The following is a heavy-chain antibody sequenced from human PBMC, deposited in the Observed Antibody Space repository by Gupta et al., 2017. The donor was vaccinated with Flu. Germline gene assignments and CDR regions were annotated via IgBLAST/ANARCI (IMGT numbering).Heavy chain of an antibody. CDR3: ARGLRRLGELSPHFDH. D-gene: IGHD3-16*02. CDR1: GFLFSASY. CDR2: ISGSGTGI. V-gene: IGHV3-11*01. Sequence: QVQLVESGGGLVRPGGSLRLSCGASGFLFSASYMRWIRLAPGKGLEWLSYISGSGTGIFYADSVKGRFTISRDNTDNSLYLQMNDLRGDDAAVHFCARGLRRLGELSPHFDHWGQGTPVTVSS. J-gene: IGHJ4*02.